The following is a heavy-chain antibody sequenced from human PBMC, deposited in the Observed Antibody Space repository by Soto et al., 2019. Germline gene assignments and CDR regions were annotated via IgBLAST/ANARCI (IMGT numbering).Heavy chain of an antibody. CDR3: ASARSMVRGVIGGNYYYYGMDV. J-gene: IGHJ6*02. D-gene: IGHD3-10*01. Sequence: EVQLVESGGGLVQPGGSLRLSCAASGFTFSSYWMHWVRQAPGKGLVWVSRINSDGSSTSYADSVKGRFTISRDNAKNKLYLQLNSLRAEDTAVYYGASARSMVRGVIGGNYYYYGMDVWGQGTTVTVSS. V-gene: IGHV3-74*01. CDR2: INSDGSST. CDR1: GFTFSSYW.